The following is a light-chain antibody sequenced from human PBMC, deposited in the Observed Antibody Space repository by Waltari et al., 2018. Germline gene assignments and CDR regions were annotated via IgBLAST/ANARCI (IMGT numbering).Light chain of an antibody. V-gene: IGKV3-15*01. CDR2: AAS. J-gene: IGKJ4*01. CDR3: QQYNNWPLT. CDR1: QVISRQ. Sequence: LATRAIQVISRQFGWYQQKPGQAPRLLISAASTRATGIPASFSGSGAGTEFTLTISSLQSEDFAVYYCQQYNNWPLTFGGGTKVEIK.